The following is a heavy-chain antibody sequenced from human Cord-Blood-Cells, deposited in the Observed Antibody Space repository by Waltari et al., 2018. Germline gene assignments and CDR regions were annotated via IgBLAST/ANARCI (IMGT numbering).Heavy chain of an antibody. J-gene: IGHJ3*02. CDR2: IHPNSGGT. Sequence: QVQLVQSGAEVKKPGASVKGSCKASGYTFTGYYMHWVRQAPGQRLEWTGWIHPNSGGTNYAQKFQGWVTMTRDTSISTAYMELSRLRSDDTAVYYCARGALGSGWYAFDIWGQGTMVTVSS. D-gene: IGHD6-19*01. V-gene: IGHV1-2*04. CDR1: GYTFTGYY. CDR3: ARGALGSGWYAFDI.